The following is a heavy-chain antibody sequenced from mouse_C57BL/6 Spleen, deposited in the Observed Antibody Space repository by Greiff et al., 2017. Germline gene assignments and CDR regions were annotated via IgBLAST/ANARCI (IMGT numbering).Heavy chain of an antibody. CDR3: TRGSNYYWYFDV. CDR2: IRNKANNHAT. Sequence: EVKLMESGGGLVQPGGSMKLSCAASGFTFSDAWMDWVRQSPEKGLEWVAEIRNKANNHATYYAESVKGRFTISRDDSKSSVYLQMNSLRAEDTGIYYCTRGSNYYWYFDVWGTGTTVTVSS. J-gene: IGHJ1*03. V-gene: IGHV6-6*01. D-gene: IGHD2-5*01. CDR1: GFTFSDAW.